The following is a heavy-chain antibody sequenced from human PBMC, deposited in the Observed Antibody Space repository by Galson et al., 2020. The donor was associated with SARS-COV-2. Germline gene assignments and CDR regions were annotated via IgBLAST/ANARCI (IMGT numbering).Heavy chain of an antibody. D-gene: IGHD3-16*01. Sequence: GGSLRLSCAASGFIFFDAHMTWIRQAPGKGLEWISYIKNRGDTMYYADSVKGRFTISRDNGNNLLYLQMNSLRVEDMAIYYWARESWGSLDPWGQGTLVTVST. CDR3: ARESWGSLDP. J-gene: IGHJ5*02. CDR2: IKNRGDTM. CDR1: GFIFFDAH. V-gene: IGHV3-11*01.